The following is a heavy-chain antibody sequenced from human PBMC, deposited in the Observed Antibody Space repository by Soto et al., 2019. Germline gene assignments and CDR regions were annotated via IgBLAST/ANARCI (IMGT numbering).Heavy chain of an antibody. V-gene: IGHV1-46*01. Sequence: SVKVSCKASGYTFTSYYMHWVRQAPGQGLEWMGIINPSGGSTSYAQKFQGRVTMTRDTSTSTVYMELSSLRSEDTAVYYCALLGSIVVVPAAMRRARFDYWGQGTLVTVSS. CDR2: INPSGGST. CDR3: ALLGSIVVVPAAMRRARFDY. D-gene: IGHD2-2*01. CDR1: GYTFTSYY. J-gene: IGHJ4*02.